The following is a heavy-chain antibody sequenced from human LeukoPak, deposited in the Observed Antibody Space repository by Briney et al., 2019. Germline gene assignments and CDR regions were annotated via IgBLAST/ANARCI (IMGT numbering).Heavy chain of an antibody. J-gene: IGHJ3*02. CDR3: ASGYKSGATHGAFDI. Sequence: GASVKVSCKASGYTFTSYYMHWVRQAPGQGLEWMGIINPSGGSTSYAQKFQGRVTMTRDMSTSTVYMELSSLRSEDTAVYYCASGYKSGATHGAFDIWGQGTMVTVSS. V-gene: IGHV1-46*01. D-gene: IGHD1-26*01. CDR1: GYTFTSYY. CDR2: INPSGGST.